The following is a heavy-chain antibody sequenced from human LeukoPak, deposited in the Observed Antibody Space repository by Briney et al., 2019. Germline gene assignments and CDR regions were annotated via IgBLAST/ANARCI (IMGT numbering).Heavy chain of an antibody. J-gene: IGHJ3*02. CDR2: ISTYNGNT. Sequence: ASVKVSCKASGYTFTNYGISWVRQAPGQGLERMGWISTYNGNTNYVQKLQGRVTMTTDTSTSIAYMELRSLRSDDTAAYYCARDRGWFGELARLSDAFDIWGQGTMVTVSS. CDR3: ARDRGWFGELARLSDAFDI. D-gene: IGHD3-10*01. CDR1: GYTFTNYG. V-gene: IGHV1-18*01.